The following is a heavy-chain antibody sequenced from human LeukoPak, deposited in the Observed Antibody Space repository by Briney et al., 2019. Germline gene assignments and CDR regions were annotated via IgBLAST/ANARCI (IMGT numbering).Heavy chain of an antibody. CDR2: ISSSGGST. CDR3: AKDHSSGYYYFDH. V-gene: IGHV3-23*01. CDR1: GFTFRKYA. J-gene: IGHJ4*02. D-gene: IGHD3-22*01. Sequence: GGSLRLSCAGSGFTFRKYAMSWVRQAPGKGLEWVSVISSSGGSTYYADSVKGRFTISRDNSKSTLYLQMNSLRAEDTAVYYCAKDHSSGYYYFDHWGRGTLVTVSS.